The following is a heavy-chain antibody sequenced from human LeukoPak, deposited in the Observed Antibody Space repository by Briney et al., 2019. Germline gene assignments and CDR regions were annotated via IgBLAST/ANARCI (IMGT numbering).Heavy chain of an antibody. Sequence: PGGSLRLSCAASGFTFGSYAMSWVRQAPGKGLEWVSAISGSGGSTYYADSVKGRFTISRDNSKNTLYLQMNSLRAEDTAVYYCAEDAPIAAAGTNWFDPWGQGTLVTVSS. V-gene: IGHV3-23*01. D-gene: IGHD6-13*01. CDR2: ISGSGGST. CDR3: AEDAPIAAAGTNWFDP. J-gene: IGHJ5*02. CDR1: GFTFGSYA.